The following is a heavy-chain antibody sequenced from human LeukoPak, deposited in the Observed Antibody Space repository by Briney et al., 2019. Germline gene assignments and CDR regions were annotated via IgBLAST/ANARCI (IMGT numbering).Heavy chain of an antibody. CDR2: IYYSGST. J-gene: IGHJ4*02. D-gene: IGHD3-3*01. V-gene: IGHV4-59*01. CDR1: GGSFSGYY. Sequence: SETLSLTCAVYGGSFSGYYWSWIRQPPGKGLEWIRYIYYSGSTNYNPSLKSRVTISVDTSKNQFSLKLSSVTAADTAVYYCAREDYDSSNFDYWGQGTLVTVSS. CDR3: AREDYDSSNFDY.